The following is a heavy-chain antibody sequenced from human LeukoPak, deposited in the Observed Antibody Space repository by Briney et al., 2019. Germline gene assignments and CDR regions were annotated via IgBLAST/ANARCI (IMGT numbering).Heavy chain of an antibody. CDR1: GFTVSSNY. D-gene: IGHD3-3*01. J-gene: IGHJ4*02. V-gene: IGHV3-53*01. Sequence: GGSLRLSCAASGFTVSSNYMSWVRQAPGKGLEWVSVIYSGGSTYYADSVKGRFTISRDNSKNTLYLQMNSLRAEDTAVYYCARGYYDFWSGDYYFDYWGQGTLVTVSS. CDR3: ARGYYDFWSGDYYFDY. CDR2: IYSGGST.